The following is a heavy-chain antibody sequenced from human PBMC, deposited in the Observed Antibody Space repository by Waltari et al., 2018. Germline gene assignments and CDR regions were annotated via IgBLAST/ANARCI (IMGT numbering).Heavy chain of an antibody. CDR2: IYSGGSST. D-gene: IGHD3-10*01. CDR3: AKDHYYGSGSYDY. V-gene: IGHV3-23*03. CDR1: GFTFSSYA. Sequence: EMQLLESGGGLVQPGGSLRLSCAASGFTFSSYAMSWVRQAPGKGMEWVSVIYSGGSSTYYADSVKGRFTISRDNSKNTLYLQMNSLRAEDTAVYYCAKDHYYGSGSYDYGGQGTLVTVSS. J-gene: IGHJ4*02.